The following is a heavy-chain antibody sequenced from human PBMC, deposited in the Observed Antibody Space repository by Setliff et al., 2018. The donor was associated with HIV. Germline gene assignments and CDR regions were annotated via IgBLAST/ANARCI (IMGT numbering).Heavy chain of an antibody. CDR2: IKQSGSEI. CDR1: GFTFAIHW. V-gene: IGHV3-7*01. Sequence: GGSLRLSCSASGFTFAIHWMKWVRQAPGKGLEWVATIKQSGSEIYYMDSVKGRVTVSRDNDKNSMYLQMNSLRAEDTAIYYCARKFRPGHGVDVWGQGTTVTVSS. CDR3: ARKFRPGHGVDV. D-gene: IGHD3-10*01. J-gene: IGHJ6*02.